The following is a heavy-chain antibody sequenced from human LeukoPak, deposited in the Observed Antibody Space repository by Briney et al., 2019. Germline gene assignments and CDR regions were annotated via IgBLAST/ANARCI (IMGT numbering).Heavy chain of an antibody. CDR3: AKDRTGSWPFDY. J-gene: IGHJ4*02. V-gene: IGHV3-30*02. CDR2: ISYDGTIK. Sequence: PGGSLRLSCALSGFTFRGYSMHWVRQAPGKGLEWVAFISYDGTIKLYGHSVKRRFRISRDNSENTLYLQMDSLRAEDTAVYYCAKDRTGSWPFDYWGQGTLVTVSS. CDR1: GFTFRGYS. D-gene: IGHD3-10*01.